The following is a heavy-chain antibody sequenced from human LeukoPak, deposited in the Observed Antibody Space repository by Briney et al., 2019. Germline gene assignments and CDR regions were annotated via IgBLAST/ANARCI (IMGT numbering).Heavy chain of an antibody. D-gene: IGHD6-19*01. CDR3: ARTYSSGWYS. V-gene: IGHV3-48*01. CDR1: GFTFSSYS. CDR2: ISYSSSTI. J-gene: IGHJ4*02. Sequence: GGSLRLSCAASGFTFSSYSMNWVRQAPGKGLEWVSYISYSSSTIYYADSVKGRFTISRDNAKNSLYLQMNSLRAEDTAVYYCARTYSSGWYSWGQGTLVTVSS.